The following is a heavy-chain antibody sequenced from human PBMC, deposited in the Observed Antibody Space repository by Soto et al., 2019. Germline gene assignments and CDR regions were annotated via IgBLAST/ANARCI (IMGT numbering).Heavy chain of an antibody. CDR3: ARGRGYSYGLYYFDY. CDR2: IIPIFGTA. CDR1: GGTFSSYA. Sequence: GASVKVSCKASGGTFSSYAISWVQQAPGQGLEWVGGIIPIFGTANYAQKFQGRVTITADKSTSTAYMELSSLRSEDTAVYYCARGRGYSYGLYYFDYWGQGTLVTVSS. V-gene: IGHV1-69*06. J-gene: IGHJ4*02. D-gene: IGHD5-18*01.